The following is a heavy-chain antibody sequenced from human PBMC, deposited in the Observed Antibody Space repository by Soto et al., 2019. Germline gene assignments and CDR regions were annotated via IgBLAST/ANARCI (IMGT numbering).Heavy chain of an antibody. CDR3: ASSGIYVNSVDY. V-gene: IGHV4-61*01. CDR1: GASVSSASYY. D-gene: IGHD3-10*01. J-gene: IGHJ4*02. CDR2: IYYSGTT. Sequence: SETLSLTCTVSGASVSSASYYWSWIRRPPGKGLEWIGYIYYSGTTNYNPSLKSRVTISVDTSKNQFSLKLSSVTAADTAVYYCASSGIYVNSVDYWGQGTLVTVLL.